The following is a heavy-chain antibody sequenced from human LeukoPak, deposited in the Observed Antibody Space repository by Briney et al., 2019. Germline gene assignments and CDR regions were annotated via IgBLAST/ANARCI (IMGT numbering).Heavy chain of an antibody. Sequence: PGGSLRLSCAASGFTFSSYAMSWVRQAPGKGLEWVSAISGSGGSTYYADSVKGRFTISRDNSKNTLYLQMNSLRAEDTAVYYCAKDHHPLYSSSSLDYWGQGTLVTVSS. CDR3: AKDHHPLYSSSSLDY. CDR1: GFTFSSYA. V-gene: IGHV3-23*01. CDR2: ISGSGGST. J-gene: IGHJ4*02. D-gene: IGHD6-6*01.